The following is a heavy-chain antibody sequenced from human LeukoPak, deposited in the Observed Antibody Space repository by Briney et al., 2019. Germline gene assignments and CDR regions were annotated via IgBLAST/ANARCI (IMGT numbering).Heavy chain of an antibody. V-gene: IGHV3-21*01. CDR3: ARDQWHYYDSSATGFDP. CDR1: GFTFSHYS. Sequence: GGSLRLSCAASGFTFSHYSVNWVRQAPGKGLEWVSSISTSSSYIYYADSVKGRFTVSRDNAKNSLYLQMNSLRAEDTAVYYCARDQWHYYDSSATGFDPWGQGTLVTVSS. CDR2: ISTSSSYI. D-gene: IGHD3-22*01. J-gene: IGHJ5*02.